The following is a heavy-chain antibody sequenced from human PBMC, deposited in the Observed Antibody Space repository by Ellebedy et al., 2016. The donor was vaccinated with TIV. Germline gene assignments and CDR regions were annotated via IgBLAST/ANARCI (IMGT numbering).Heavy chain of an antibody. CDR2: IFSTRST. V-gene: IGHV4-59*01. CDR3: ARSKAGGVKRKPYGLDV. J-gene: IGHJ6*02. Sequence: MPSETLSPTCNLPGDSTGSISWNWIRQPPGQGLEWLAYIFSTRSTNYNPSLKSRVTMSRDTSKNQFSLKLTSVTAADTAVYYCARSKAGGVKRKPYGLDVWGQGTTVTVSS. D-gene: IGHD3-16*01. CDR1: GDSTGSIS.